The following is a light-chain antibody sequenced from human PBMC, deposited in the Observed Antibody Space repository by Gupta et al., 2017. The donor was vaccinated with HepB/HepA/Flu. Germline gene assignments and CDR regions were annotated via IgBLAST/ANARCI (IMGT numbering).Light chain of an antibody. CDR2: DAS. J-gene: IGKJ4*01. CDR1: QNINNK. V-gene: IGKV3-11*01. CDR3: QQRSDWPPLT. Sequence: EIVLTQSPAILSLSPGARATLSCRASQNINNKLVWYQQKPGQAPRLFIYDASNRSTGIPARCSGSGSGTDFTLTISSLEPEDFAGYYCQQRSDWPPLTFGGGTKVEIK.